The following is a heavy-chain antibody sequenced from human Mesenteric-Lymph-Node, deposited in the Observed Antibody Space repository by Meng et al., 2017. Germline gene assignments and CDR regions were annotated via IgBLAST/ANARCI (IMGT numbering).Heavy chain of an antibody. CDR1: GGSISSSSYY. J-gene: IGHJ2*01. Sequence: QVPLQELGPGLVRPSETLSLTCTVPGGSISSSSYYWGWIRQPPGKGLEWIGSIYYSGSTYYNPSLKSRVTISVDTSKNQFSLKLSSVTAADTAVYYCASPLGILGIIDLWGRGTLVTVSS. D-gene: IGHD7-27*01. CDR2: IYYSGST. V-gene: IGHV4-39*01. CDR3: ASPLGILGIIDL.